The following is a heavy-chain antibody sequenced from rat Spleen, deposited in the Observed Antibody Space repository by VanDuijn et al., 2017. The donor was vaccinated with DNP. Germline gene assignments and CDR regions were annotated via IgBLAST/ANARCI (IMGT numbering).Heavy chain of an antibody. CDR2: ISYNGGTP. CDR3: ARHRTIMPYYYSMDA. CDR1: GFSFSNYY. J-gene: IGHJ4*01. D-gene: IGHD1-12*01. Sequence: EVQLVESGGGPVQPGMSLKLSCAASGFSFSNYYMAWVRQAPTKGLEWVATISYNGGTPYYRDSVKGRFTISRDNAQSTLYLQMDSLRSEDTATYYCARHRTIMPYYYSMDAWGQGASVTVSS. V-gene: IGHV5-7*01.